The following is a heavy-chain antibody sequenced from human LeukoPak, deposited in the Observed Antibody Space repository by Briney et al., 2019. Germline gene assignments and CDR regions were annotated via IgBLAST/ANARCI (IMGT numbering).Heavy chain of an antibody. CDR1: GFTFSSYG. V-gene: IGHV3-30*02. Sequence: GGSLRLSCAPSGFTFSSYGMHWVRQAPGKGLEWVAFIRYDGSNKYYADSVKGRFTISRDNSKNTLYLQMNSLRAEDTAVYYCAKLRGIVVVITNIAAFDIWGQGTMVTVSS. D-gene: IGHD3-22*01. CDR2: IRYDGSNK. CDR3: AKLRGIVVVITNIAAFDI. J-gene: IGHJ3*02.